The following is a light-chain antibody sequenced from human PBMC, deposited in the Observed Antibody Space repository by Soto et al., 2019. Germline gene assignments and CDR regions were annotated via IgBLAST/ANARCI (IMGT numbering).Light chain of an antibody. CDR1: QSISDT. J-gene: IGKJ5*01. Sequence: EILMTQSPSTLSVSPGGRATLSCRASQSISDTLDWYQQKPGQTPSLLIYGASTRATGIPDRFSGSGSGTHFTLTISRLEPGDFEVYYCQHFGGNTFTFGQGTRLEIK. V-gene: IGKV3D-15*01. CDR2: GAS. CDR3: QHFGGNTFT.